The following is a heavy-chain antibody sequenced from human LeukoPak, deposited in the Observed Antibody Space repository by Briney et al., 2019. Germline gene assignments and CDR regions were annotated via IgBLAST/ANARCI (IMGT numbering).Heavy chain of an antibody. CDR3: ARLPEMASGFDY. Sequence: SETLSLTCTVSGGSISSYYWSWIRQPPGKGLEWIGYIYYSGSTNYNPSLKSRVTISVDTSKNQFSLKLSSVTAADTAVYYCARLPEMASGFDYWGQGTLVTVSS. D-gene: IGHD5-24*01. CDR1: GGSISSYY. CDR2: IYYSGST. V-gene: IGHV4-59*08. J-gene: IGHJ4*02.